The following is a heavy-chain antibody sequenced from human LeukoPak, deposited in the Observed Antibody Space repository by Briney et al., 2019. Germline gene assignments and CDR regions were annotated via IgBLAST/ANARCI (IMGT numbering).Heavy chain of an antibody. J-gene: IGHJ3*02. Sequence: GGSLRLSCAASGFTFSSYAMSWVRQAPGKGLEWVSGIGGGDTYFPDSVRGRVTISRDDSKKMVHLEMNVLRAEDTAIYYCAKDMISFNGEYDAFDIWGRGTMVTVS. D-gene: IGHD3-10*01. CDR1: GFTFSSYA. V-gene: IGHV3-23*01. CDR2: IGGGDT. CDR3: AKDMISFNGEYDAFDI.